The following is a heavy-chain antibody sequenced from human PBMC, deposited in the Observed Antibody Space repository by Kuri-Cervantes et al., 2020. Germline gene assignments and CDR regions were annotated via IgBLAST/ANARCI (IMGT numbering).Heavy chain of an antibody. CDR2: IIPIFGTA. D-gene: IGHD3-16*01. V-gene: IGHV1-69*06. J-gene: IGHJ4*02. Sequence: SVKVSCKASGGTFSSYAISWVRQAPGQGLEWMGGIIPIFGTANYAQKFQGRVTITADKSTSTAYMELRSLRSDDTAVYYCARDSIVSGGAVPFDYWGQGTLVTVSS. CDR1: GGTFSSYA. CDR3: ARDSIVSGGAVPFDY.